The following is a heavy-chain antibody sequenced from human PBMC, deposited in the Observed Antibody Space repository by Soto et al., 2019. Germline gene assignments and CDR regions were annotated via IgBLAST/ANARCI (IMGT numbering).Heavy chain of an antibody. CDR2: IYYSGST. D-gene: IGHD7-27*01. J-gene: IGHJ2*01. Sequence: SETLSLTCTVSGGSISSYYWSWIRQPPGKGLEWIGYIYYSGSTNYNPSLKSRVTISVDTSKNQFSLKLSSVTAADTAVYYCASDPTGDLGGHYWYFDLWGLGTLVTVSS. CDR1: GGSISSYY. V-gene: IGHV4-59*01. CDR3: ASDPTGDLGGHYWYFDL.